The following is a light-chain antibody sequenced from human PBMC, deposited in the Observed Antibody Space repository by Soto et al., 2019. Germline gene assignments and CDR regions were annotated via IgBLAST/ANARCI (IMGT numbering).Light chain of an antibody. Sequence: DIQMTQSPSALSASVGDSVTITCRAIESASKWVAWYQQKPGRSPTLLIYKASTLKSGVPSTFSGCGSGTEFTLTISSMQPDEFATYYCQHYNSYSEAFGLGTKVDIK. V-gene: IGKV1-5*03. J-gene: IGKJ1*01. CDR1: ESASKW. CDR2: KAS. CDR3: QHYNSYSEA.